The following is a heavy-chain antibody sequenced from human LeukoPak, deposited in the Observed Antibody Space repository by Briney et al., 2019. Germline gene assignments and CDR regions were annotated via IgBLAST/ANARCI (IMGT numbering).Heavy chain of an antibody. CDR3: AKVAKYYFGSETFYFFEH. J-gene: IGHJ4*02. V-gene: IGHV3-7*01. CDR2: INPDGSGK. Sequence: PGGSLRLSCAASGFTFTTYSMTWVRQAPGKGLEWVANINPDGSGKYYVDSAKGRFTISRDNGKNSLYLQMNSLRVEDTAIYYCAKVAKYYFGSETFYFFEHWGQGTPVTASS. D-gene: IGHD3-10*01. CDR1: GFTFTTYS.